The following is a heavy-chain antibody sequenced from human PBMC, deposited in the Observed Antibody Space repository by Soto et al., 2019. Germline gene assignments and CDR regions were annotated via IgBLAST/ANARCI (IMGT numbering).Heavy chain of an antibody. D-gene: IGHD3-22*01. V-gene: IGHV3-30-3*01. CDR1: GFTLSSYA. Sequence: GGSLRLSCAASGFTLSSYAMHWVRQAPGKGLEWVAVISYDGSNKYYADSVKGRFTISRDNSKNTLYLQMNSLRAEDTAVYYCARVETSNYYDSSGTPYYYYGMDVWGQGTTVTVSS. CDR2: ISYDGSNK. J-gene: IGHJ6*02. CDR3: ARVETSNYYDSSGTPYYYYGMDV.